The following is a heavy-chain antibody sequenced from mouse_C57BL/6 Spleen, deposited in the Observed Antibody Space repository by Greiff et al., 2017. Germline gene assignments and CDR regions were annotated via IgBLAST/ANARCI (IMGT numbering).Heavy chain of an antibody. V-gene: IGHV1-66*01. CDR2: IYPGSGNN. CDR1: GYSFTSYY. D-gene: IGHD1-1*01. J-gene: IGHJ2*01. CDR3: ARIYYYGSSYADYFDY. Sequence: QVQLKESGPELVKPGASVKISCKASGYSFTSYYIHWVKQRPGQGLEWIGWIYPGSGNNKYNEKFKGKATLTADTSSSTAYMQLSSLTSEDSSVYYCARIYYYGSSYADYFDYWGQGTTLTVSS.